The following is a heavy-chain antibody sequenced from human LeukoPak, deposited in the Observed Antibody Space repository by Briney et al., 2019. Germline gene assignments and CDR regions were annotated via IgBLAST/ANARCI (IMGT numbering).Heavy chain of an antibody. CDR2: MNPNSGNT. Sequence: GASARVSCKASGYTFTNYDINWVRQATGQGLEWMGWMNPNSGNTGYAQKFQGRVTMTTNTSISTAYMDLSSLKSEDTAVYYCAKSVGPGGSADNWFDPWGQGTLVTVSS. D-gene: IGHD1-26*01. V-gene: IGHV1-8*01. CDR1: GYTFTNYD. J-gene: IGHJ5*02. CDR3: AKSVGPGGSADNWFDP.